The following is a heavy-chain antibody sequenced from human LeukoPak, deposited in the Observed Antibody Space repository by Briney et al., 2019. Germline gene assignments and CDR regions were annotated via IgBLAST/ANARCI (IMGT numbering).Heavy chain of an antibody. CDR1: GYTFTSYG. CDR2: VSAYNDNT. CDR3: ARVHYDILTGYSYFDY. J-gene: IGHJ4*02. D-gene: IGHD3-9*01. Sequence: ASVTVSCKASGYTFTSYGISWVRQAPGQGVEWMGWVSAYNDNTNYAQKLQGRVTMTTDPSTSTAYTELRSLSSDDTAVYSCARVHYDILTGYSYFDYWGQGTLVTVSS. V-gene: IGHV1-18*01.